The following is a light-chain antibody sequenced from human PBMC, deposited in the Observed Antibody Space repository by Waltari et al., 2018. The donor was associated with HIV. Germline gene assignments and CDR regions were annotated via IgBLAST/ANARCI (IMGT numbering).Light chain of an antibody. CDR2: GNT. CDR1: RSNIGAGYD. CDR3: QSYDRSLSGGV. V-gene: IGLV1-40*01. Sequence: QSVLTQPPSVSGAPGQTVTIPCTGSRSNIGAGYDIHWYQHLPGRAPKLLIYGNTNRPSGVPDRFSGSQSGTSASLVITGLQAEDEADYYCQSYDRSLSGGVFGGGTRLTVL. J-gene: IGLJ7*01.